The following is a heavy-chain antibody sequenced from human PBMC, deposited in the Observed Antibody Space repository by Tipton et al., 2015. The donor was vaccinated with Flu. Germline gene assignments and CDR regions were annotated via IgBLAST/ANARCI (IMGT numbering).Heavy chain of an antibody. Sequence: SLRLSCAASGFPFSTYAMTWVRQAPGRGLEWISTIPGSGDSTYYADSAKGRFTISRDNAKNMVFLQMNNLRAEDTAVYYCAKWVRFYDSDGYYFLDSWGQGTLVTVST. CDR1: GFPFSTYA. J-gene: IGHJ4*02. CDR3: AKWVRFYDSDGYYFLDS. D-gene: IGHD3-22*01. CDR2: IPGSGDST. V-gene: IGHV3-23*01.